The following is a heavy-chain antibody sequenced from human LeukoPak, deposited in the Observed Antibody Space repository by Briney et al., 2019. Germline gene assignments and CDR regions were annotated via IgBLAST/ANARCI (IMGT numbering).Heavy chain of an antibody. CDR1: GFTFTAYW. J-gene: IGHJ6*02. V-gene: IGHV3-48*01. CDR2: ISSSSSII. Sequence: PGGSLRLSCAASGFTFTAYWMHWVRQAPGKGLEWVSYISSSSSIIYYADSVKGRFTISRDNAKNSLYLQMNSLRVEDTAVYYCARDRGKYYGVDVWGQGTTVTVSS. CDR3: ARDRGKYYGVDV. D-gene: IGHD3-10*01.